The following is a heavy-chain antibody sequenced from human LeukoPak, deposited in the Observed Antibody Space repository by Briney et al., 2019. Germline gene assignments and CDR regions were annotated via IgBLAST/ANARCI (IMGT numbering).Heavy chain of an antibody. CDR1: GFTFSSYA. Sequence: GGSLRLSCAASGFTFSSYAMSWVRQAPGKGLEWVSAISGSGGSTYYADSVKGRFTISRDNSKNTLYLQMNSLRADDTAVYYCAKANYSDSSGSLFDYWGQGTLVTVSS. CDR2: ISGSGGST. V-gene: IGHV3-23*01. J-gene: IGHJ4*02. D-gene: IGHD3-22*01. CDR3: AKANYSDSSGSLFDY.